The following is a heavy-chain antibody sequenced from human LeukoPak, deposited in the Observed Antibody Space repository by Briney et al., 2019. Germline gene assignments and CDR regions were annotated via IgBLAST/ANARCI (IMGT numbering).Heavy chain of an antibody. CDR1: GFTFSSYA. D-gene: IGHD6-19*01. CDR3: AKARGTTGWLPYFDY. V-gene: IGHV3-23*01. CDR2: VNDGGNNT. Sequence: PGGSLRLSCSASGFTFSSYAMSWVRQAPGKGLEWVARVNDGGNNTYYADYLRGRFTVSRANSRNTLWPKMNSLRAEDTAIYYCAKARGTTGWLPYFDYWGQGALVTVSS. J-gene: IGHJ4*02.